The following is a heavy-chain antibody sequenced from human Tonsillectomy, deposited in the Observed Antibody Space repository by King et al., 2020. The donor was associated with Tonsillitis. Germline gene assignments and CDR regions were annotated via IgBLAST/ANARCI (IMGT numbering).Heavy chain of an antibody. D-gene: IGHD2-2*01. Sequence: VQLVESGGGLVQPGGSLRLVCAASGFTFSGYAMSWVRQTPGKGLEWVSAISGSGGGTYYADSVKGRFTISRDSSKNTLYLQMNSLRDEDTAVYYCAKMGGYCSSTTCYAFDYRGQGTLVTVSS. CDR2: ISGSGGGT. V-gene: IGHV3-23*04. J-gene: IGHJ4*02. CDR3: AKMGGYCSSTTCYAFDY. CDR1: GFTFSGYA.